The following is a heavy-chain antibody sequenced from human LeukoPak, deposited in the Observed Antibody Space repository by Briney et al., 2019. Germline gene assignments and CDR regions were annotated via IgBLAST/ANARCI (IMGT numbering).Heavy chain of an antibody. CDR1: GGSFSGYY. D-gene: IGHD3-10*01. Sequence: PSETLSLTCAVYGGSFSGYYWSWIRQPPGKGLEWIGEINHSGSTNYNPSLKSRVTISVDTSKNQFSLKLSSVTAADTAVYYCASDLYGSGSCQIPAWGQGTLVTVSS. CDR2: INHSGST. J-gene: IGHJ4*02. CDR3: ASDLYGSGSCQIPA. V-gene: IGHV4-34*01.